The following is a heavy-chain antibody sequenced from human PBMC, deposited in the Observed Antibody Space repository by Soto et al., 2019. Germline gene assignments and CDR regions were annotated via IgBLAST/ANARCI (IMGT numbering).Heavy chain of an antibody. D-gene: IGHD6-19*01. J-gene: IGHJ3*02. CDR1: GFTFSSYA. V-gene: IGHV3-64D*08. CDR2: ISSNGGST. Sequence: GGSLRLSCSASGFTFSSYAMHWVRQAPGKGLEYVSAISSNGGSTYYADSVKGRFTISRDNSKNTLYLQMSSLRAEDTAVYYCVKRGGYNVNEYSSGWDDAFDIWGQGTMVTVSS. CDR3: VKRGGYNVNEYSSGWDDAFDI.